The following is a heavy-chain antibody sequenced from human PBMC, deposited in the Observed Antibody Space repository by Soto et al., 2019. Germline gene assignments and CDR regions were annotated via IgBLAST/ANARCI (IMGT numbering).Heavy chain of an antibody. CDR2: ISDGGGST. Sequence: EVQLLESGGGLVQPGGSLRLSCAASGFTFSSYAMSWVRQAPGKGLEWVSAISDGGGSTYYADSVKGRFTISRDNSKNTLYLQLNRLGAEDTAVYHRAQAAAMAPYYFDYWGQGTLVAASS. CDR3: AQAAAMAPYYFDY. D-gene: IGHD6-13*01. J-gene: IGHJ4*02. V-gene: IGHV3-23*01. CDR1: GFTFSSYA.